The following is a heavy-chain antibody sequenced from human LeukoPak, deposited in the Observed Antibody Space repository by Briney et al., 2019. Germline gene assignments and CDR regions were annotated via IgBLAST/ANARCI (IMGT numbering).Heavy chain of an antibody. V-gene: IGHV3-23*01. CDR3: ARAAMVRGVDYFGY. J-gene: IGHJ4*02. D-gene: IGHD3-10*01. Sequence: QPGGSLRLSCAASGFTFSSYSMSWARQAPGKGLEWVSVISSSGGATYYADSVKGRFTISRDNSKNTLYLQMNSLRAEDTAIYYCARAAMVRGVDYFGYWGQGTLVTVSS. CDR1: GFTFSSYS. CDR2: ISSSGGAT.